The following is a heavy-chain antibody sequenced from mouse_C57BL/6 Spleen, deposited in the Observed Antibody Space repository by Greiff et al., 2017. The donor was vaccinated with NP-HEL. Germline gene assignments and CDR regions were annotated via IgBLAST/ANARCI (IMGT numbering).Heavy chain of an antibody. CDR1: GYTFTSYD. Sequence: VQLVESGPELVKPGASVKLSCKASGYTFTSYDINWVKQRPGQGLEWIGWIYPRDGSTKYNEKFKGKATLTVDTSSSTAYMELHSLTSEDSAVYFCAREEGDLLWDYWGQGTTLTVSS. J-gene: IGHJ2*01. CDR3: AREEGDLLWDY. D-gene: IGHD2-1*01. CDR2: IYPRDGST. V-gene: IGHV1-85*01.